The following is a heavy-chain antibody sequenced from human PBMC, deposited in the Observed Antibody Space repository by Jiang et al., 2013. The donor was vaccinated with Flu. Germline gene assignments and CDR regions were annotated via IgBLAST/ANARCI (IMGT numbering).Heavy chain of an antibody. D-gene: IGHD4-23*01. J-gene: IGHJ4*02. CDR2: IYPGGSHL. V-gene: IGHV5-51*03. CDR1: GYTFTAYW. Sequence: GAEVKXPGESLKISCQASGYTFTAYWIAWVRQMPGKGLEWMGIIYPGGSHLTYSPSFQGQVTISADKSINTAYLQWSSLKASDTATYYCARGRGDGGKYPLQYWGQGTLVTVSS. CDR3: ARGRGDGGKYPLQY.